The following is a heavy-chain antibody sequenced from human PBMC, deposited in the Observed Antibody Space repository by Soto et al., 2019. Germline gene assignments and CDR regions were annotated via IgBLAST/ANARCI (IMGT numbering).Heavy chain of an antibody. J-gene: IGHJ4*02. CDR1: GGSMRRSSYY. Sequence: SETLSLTCTVSGGSMRRSSYYWGWIRQTPGTGLEWIASISYSGMTYYRHSLKGRVAISLDRSQNQFSLRLHSMTAADTALYYWATYSYLFDTSGYHDVGGQGLQVTVSS. CDR3: ATYSYLFDTSGYHDV. D-gene: IGHD3-22*01. V-gene: IGHV4-39*01. CDR2: ISYSGMT.